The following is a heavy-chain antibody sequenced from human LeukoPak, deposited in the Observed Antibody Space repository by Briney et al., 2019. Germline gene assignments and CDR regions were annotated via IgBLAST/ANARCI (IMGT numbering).Heavy chain of an antibody. CDR1: GGSFSGYY. J-gene: IGHJ5*02. CDR3: ARKGSDIVVVVAANWFDP. D-gene: IGHD2-15*01. CDR2: INHSGST. Sequence: SETLSLTCAVYGGSFSGYYWSWIRQPPGKGLEWIGEINHSGSTNYNPSLKSRVIISVDTSKNQFSLKLSSVTAADTAVYYCARKGSDIVVVVAANWFDPWGQGTLVTVSS. V-gene: IGHV4-34*01.